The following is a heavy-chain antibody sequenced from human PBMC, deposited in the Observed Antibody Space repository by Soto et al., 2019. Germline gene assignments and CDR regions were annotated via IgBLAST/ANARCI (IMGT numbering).Heavy chain of an antibody. D-gene: IGHD5-12*01. V-gene: IGHV4-38-2*01. CDR2: IFHSGMT. J-gene: IGHJ4*02. Sequence: SETLSLTCGVSGFSLTSGYYWGWVRQAPGKGLEWIGSIFHSGMTYYSPSLRSRVTISADTSKNQFSLRLSSVTAADTAVYYCARSIVARGAFNYWGQGTPVTVSS. CDR1: GFSLTSGYY. CDR3: ARSIVARGAFNY.